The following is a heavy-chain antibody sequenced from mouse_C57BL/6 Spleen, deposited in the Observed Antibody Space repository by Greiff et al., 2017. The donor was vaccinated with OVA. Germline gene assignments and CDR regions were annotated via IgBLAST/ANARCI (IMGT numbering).Heavy chain of an antibody. V-gene: IGHV1-81*01. CDR3: ARSGGNYDAMDY. CDR1: GYTFTSYG. Sequence: VMLVESGAELARPGASVKLSCKASGYTFTSYGISWVKQRTGQGLEWIGEIYPRSGNTYYNEKFKGKATLTADKSSSTAYMELRSLTSEDSAVYFCARSGGNYDAMDYWGQGTSVTVSS. J-gene: IGHJ4*01. D-gene: IGHD2-1*01. CDR2: IYPRSGNT.